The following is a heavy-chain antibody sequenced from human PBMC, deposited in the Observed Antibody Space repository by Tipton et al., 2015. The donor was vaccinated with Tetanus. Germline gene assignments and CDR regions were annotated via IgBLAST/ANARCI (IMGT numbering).Heavy chain of an antibody. CDR1: GYTFTSYD. CDR3: ARVGAKPYYYYYGMDV. Sequence: QLVQSGAEVKKPGASVKVSCKASGYTFTSYDINWVRQATGQGLEWMGWMNPNSGNTGYAQKFQGRVTMTRNTSISTAYMELSSLRSEDTAVYYCARVGAKPYYYYYGMDVWGQGTTVTVSS. D-gene: IGHD1-26*01. J-gene: IGHJ6*02. CDR2: MNPNSGNT. V-gene: IGHV1-8*01.